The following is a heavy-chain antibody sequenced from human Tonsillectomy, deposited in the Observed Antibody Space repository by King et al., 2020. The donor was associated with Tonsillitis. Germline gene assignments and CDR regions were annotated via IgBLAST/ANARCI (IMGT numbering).Heavy chain of an antibody. Sequence: VQLVESGGGLVKPGGSLRLSCAASGFSFSNYSMNWVRQAPGKGLEWVSSIISSSSYIYYADSVKGRFTISRDNAKNSLYLQMNSLRAEDTAVYYCARGLSRWVAADFFEYWGQGTLVTVSS. CDR1: GFSFSNYS. CDR2: IISSSSYI. CDR3: ARGLSRWVAADFFEY. J-gene: IGHJ4*02. D-gene: IGHD6-13*01. V-gene: IGHV3-21*01.